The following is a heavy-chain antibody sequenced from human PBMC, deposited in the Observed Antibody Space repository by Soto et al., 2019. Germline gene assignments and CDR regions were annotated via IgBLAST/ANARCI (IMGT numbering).Heavy chain of an antibody. CDR1: GYTFPSYG. CDR2: ISAYNGNT. V-gene: IGHV1-18*01. CDR3: ARDPAARDAFDI. Sequence: ASVKVSCKASGYTFPSYGISWVRQAPGQGLEWMGWISAYNGNTNYAQKLQGRVTMTTDTSTSTAYMELRSLRSDDTAVYYCARDPAARDAFDIWGQGTMVTVSS. J-gene: IGHJ3*02. D-gene: IGHD6-6*01.